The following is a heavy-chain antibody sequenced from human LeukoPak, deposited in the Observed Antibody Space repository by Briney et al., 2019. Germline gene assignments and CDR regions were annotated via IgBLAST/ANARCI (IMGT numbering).Heavy chain of an antibody. CDR3: ARVDYDILTIADY. J-gene: IGHJ4*02. D-gene: IGHD3-9*01. CDR1: GFTFSDYY. CDR2: ISSSGSTI. V-gene: IGHV3-11*01. Sequence: GGSLRLSCAASGFTFSDYYMSWIRQAPGKGLEWVSYISSSGSTIYYADSAKGRFTISRDNAKNSLYLQMNSLRAEDTAVYYCARVDYDILTIADYWGQGTLVTVSS.